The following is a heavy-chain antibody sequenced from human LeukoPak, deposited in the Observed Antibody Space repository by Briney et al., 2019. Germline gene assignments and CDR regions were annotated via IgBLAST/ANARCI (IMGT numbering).Heavy chain of an antibody. CDR3: ASSGGPPLFQH. CDR1: GGSISSSSYY. D-gene: IGHD6-19*01. V-gene: IGHV4-39*07. J-gene: IGHJ1*01. Sequence: SETLSLTCTVSGGSISSSSYYWGWIRQPPGKGLEWIGSIYYNGGTYYNPSLKSRVTISVDTSKNQFSLKLSSVTAADTAVYYCASSGGPPLFQHWGQGTLVTVSS. CDR2: IYYNGGT.